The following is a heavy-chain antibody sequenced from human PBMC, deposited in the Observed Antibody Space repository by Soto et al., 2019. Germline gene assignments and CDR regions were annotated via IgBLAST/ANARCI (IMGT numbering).Heavy chain of an antibody. CDR2: IYHSGST. CDR1: GGSISSGGYS. D-gene: IGHD3-3*01. CDR3: ARNIVRFGVVSWFDP. V-gene: IGHV4-30-2*01. J-gene: IGHJ5*02. Sequence: SETLSLTCAVSGGSISSGGYSWSWIRQPPGKGLEWIGYIYHSGSTYYNPSLKSRVTISVDRSKNQFSLKLSSVTAADTAVYYCARNIVRFGVVSWFDPWGQGTLVTVSS.